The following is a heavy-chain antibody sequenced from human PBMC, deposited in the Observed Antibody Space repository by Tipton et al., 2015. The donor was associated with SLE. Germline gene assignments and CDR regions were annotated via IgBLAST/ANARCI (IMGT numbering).Heavy chain of an antibody. CDR2: IIPIFGTA. Sequence: QVQLVQSGAEVKKPGASVKVSCKASGYTFTSYGISWVRQAPGQGLEWMGGIIPIFGTANYAQKFQGRVTITADESTSTAYMELSSLRSEDTAVYYCARDYGIAAAFGYWGQGTLVTVSS. CDR1: GYTFTSYG. J-gene: IGHJ4*02. CDR3: ARDYGIAAAFGY. V-gene: IGHV1-69*01. D-gene: IGHD6-13*01.